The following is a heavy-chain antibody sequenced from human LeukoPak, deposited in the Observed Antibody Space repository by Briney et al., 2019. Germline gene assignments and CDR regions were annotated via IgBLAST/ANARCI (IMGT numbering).Heavy chain of an antibody. CDR3: AREDYSDSYFDY. D-gene: IGHD4-11*01. V-gene: IGHV1-69*13. Sequence: SVKVSCKASGGTFSSYAISWVRQAPGQGLEWMGGIIPIFGAANYAQKFQGRVTITADESTSTAYMELSSLRSEDTAVYYCAREDYSDSYFDYWGQGTLVTVSS. CDR1: GGTFSSYA. CDR2: IIPIFGAA. J-gene: IGHJ4*02.